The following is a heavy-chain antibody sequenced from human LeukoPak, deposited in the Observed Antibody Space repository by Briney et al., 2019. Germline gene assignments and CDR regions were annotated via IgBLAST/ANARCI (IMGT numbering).Heavy chain of an antibody. D-gene: IGHD6-13*01. V-gene: IGHV1-2*02. CDR3: ARDIRAAAENWFDP. Sequence: ASVKVSCKASGYTFTGYYMHWVRQAPGQGLEWMGWINPNSGGTNYAQKFQGRVTMTRDTSISTAYMELSRLRSDDTAVYYCARDIRAAAENWFDPWGQGTLVTVSS. J-gene: IGHJ5*02. CDR1: GYTFTGYY. CDR2: INPNSGGT.